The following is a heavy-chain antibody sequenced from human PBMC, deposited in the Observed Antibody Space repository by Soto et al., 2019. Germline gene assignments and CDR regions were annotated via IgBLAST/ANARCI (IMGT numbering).Heavy chain of an antibody. Sequence: PGGSLRLSCAASGFTFSSYAMSWVRQAPGKGLEWVSAISGSGGSTYYADSVKGRFTISRDNSKNTLYLQMNSLRAEDTAVYYCAKVLYGDSSPRDYYYMDVCGEGTTVTVSS. CDR1: GFTFSSYA. V-gene: IGHV3-23*01. J-gene: IGHJ6*03. CDR2: ISGSGGST. CDR3: AKVLYGDSSPRDYYYMDV. D-gene: IGHD4-17*01.